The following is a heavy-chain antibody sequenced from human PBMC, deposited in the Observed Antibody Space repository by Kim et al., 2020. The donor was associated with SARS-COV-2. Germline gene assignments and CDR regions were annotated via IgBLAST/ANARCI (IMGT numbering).Heavy chain of an antibody. J-gene: IGHJ4*02. CDR3: ARVKEAAGHYYFDY. D-gene: IGHD6-13*01. Sequence: AQKFQGRVTMTRDTSTSTVYMELSSLRSEDTAVYYCARVKEAAGHYYFDYWGQGTLVTVSS. V-gene: IGHV1-46*01.